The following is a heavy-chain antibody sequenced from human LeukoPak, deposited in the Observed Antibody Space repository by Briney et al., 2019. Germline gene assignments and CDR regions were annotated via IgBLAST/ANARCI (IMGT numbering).Heavy chain of an antibody. CDR3: ARDRARIAAAGRRWFDP. V-gene: IGHV1-46*01. D-gene: IGHD6-13*01. CDR1: GYTFASYY. CDR2: INPSGGST. Sequence: ASVKDSCKASGYTFASYYMHWVRQAPGQGLAWMGIINPSGGSTSYAQKFQGRVTMTRDTSTSTVYMELSSLRSEDTAVYYCARDRARIAAAGRRWFDPWGQGTLVTVSS. J-gene: IGHJ5*02.